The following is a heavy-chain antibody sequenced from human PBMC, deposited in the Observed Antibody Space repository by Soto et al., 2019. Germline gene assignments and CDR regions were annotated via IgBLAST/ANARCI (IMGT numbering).Heavy chain of an antibody. Sequence: WGSLRLSCAASGFSFIHYWMHWVRQAPGKGLVWVSRISPDGRTTTYADSVKGRFTISRDNAKSTLYLQMNSLTVEDGAVYYCADSWLPTSYWGPGTLVTVSS. V-gene: IGHV3-74*01. CDR1: GFSFIHYW. CDR2: ISPDGRTT. CDR3: ADSWLPTSY. D-gene: IGHD3-10*01. J-gene: IGHJ4*02.